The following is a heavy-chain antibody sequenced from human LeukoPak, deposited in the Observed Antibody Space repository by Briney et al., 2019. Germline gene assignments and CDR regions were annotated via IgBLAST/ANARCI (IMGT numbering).Heavy chain of an antibody. V-gene: IGHV1-46*01. J-gene: IGHJ3*02. D-gene: IGHD3-22*01. Sequence: GASVKVSCKASGYTFTSYYMHWVRQAPGQGLEWMGIINPSGGSTSYAQKFQGRVTMTRDTSTSTVYMELSSLRSEGTAVYYCARDPITMIVVVPDAFDIWGQGTMVTVSS. CDR1: GYTFTSYY. CDR3: ARDPITMIVVVPDAFDI. CDR2: INPSGGST.